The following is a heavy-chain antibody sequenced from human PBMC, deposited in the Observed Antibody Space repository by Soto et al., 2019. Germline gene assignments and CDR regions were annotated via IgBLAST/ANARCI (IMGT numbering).Heavy chain of an antibody. D-gene: IGHD2-21*02. CDR3: ARQRTSVVTQAYFDV. CDR2: IYYSGST. CDR1: GDSISSRSYY. V-gene: IGHV4-39*01. J-gene: IGHJ4*02. Sequence: PSETLSLTCTVTGDSISSRSYYWGWIRQPPWKGLEWIGSIYYSGSTYNNPSLRSRVSMSIDTSKDQFSLKLKSVTAADTALYFCARQRTSVVTQAYFDVWGPGXLVPAYS.